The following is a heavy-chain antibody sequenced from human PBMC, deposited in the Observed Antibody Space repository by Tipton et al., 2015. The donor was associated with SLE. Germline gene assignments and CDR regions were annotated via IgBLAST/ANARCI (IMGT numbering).Heavy chain of an antibody. Sequence: GSLRLSCAASGFTFSSYSMNWVRQAPGKGLEWVSSISSSSSYIYYADSVKGRFTISRDNAKNSLYLQMNSLRAEDTAVYYCARDTLAAAPFDYWGQGTLVTVSS. J-gene: IGHJ4*02. D-gene: IGHD6-13*01. CDR2: ISSSSSYI. V-gene: IGHV3-21*01. CDR1: GFTFSSYS. CDR3: ARDTLAAAPFDY.